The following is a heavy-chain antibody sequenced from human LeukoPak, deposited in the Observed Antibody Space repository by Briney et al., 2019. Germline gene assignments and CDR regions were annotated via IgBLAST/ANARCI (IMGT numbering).Heavy chain of an antibody. D-gene: IGHD3-3*01. Sequence: GASVKVSCKVSGYTLTEISMHWVRQAPGKGLEWMGGFDPEDGETIYAQKFQGRVTMTEDTSTDTAYMELSSLRSEDTAVYYCATGRITIFGVVIIRDQNFDYWGQGTLVTVSS. CDR3: ATGRITIFGVVIIRDQNFDY. J-gene: IGHJ4*02. CDR2: FDPEDGET. V-gene: IGHV1-24*01. CDR1: GYTLTEIS.